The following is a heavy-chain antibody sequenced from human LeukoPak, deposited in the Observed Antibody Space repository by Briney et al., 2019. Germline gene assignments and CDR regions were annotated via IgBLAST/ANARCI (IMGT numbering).Heavy chain of an antibody. CDR3: ARGWASSWYYFDF. J-gene: IGHJ4*02. CDR2: TYDSGSS. D-gene: IGHD2-2*01. CDR1: GGSMRNYY. V-gene: IGHV4-59*01. Sequence: KPSETLSLTCAVSGGSMRNYYWSWIRQPPGKGLEWIGYTYDSGSSSYNPSLRSRVSISIDTSKNQFSLNLSSMTAADTAVYYCARGWASSWYYFDFWGQGTLVTVSS.